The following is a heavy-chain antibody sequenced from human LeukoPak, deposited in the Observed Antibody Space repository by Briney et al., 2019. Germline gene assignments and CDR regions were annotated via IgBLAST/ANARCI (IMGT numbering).Heavy chain of an antibody. CDR2: ISRSGSGDNT. V-gene: IGHV3-23*01. D-gene: IGHD4-23*01. Sequence: GGSLRLSCAASGFTLSKFDMYWVRQAPGKGLECVSVISRSGSGDNTYYADSVKGRFTISRDNSRNTLYLQMDSLRAEDTAVYYCASRYGGDKGPFDYWGQGTLVTVSS. J-gene: IGHJ4*02. CDR1: GFTLSKFD. CDR3: ASRYGGDKGPFDY.